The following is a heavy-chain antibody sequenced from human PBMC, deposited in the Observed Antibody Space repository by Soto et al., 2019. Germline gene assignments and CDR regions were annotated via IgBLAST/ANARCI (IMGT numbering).Heavy chain of an antibody. CDR3: ARAELGGYCSSTSCPPDAFDI. CDR2: IYYSGST. Sequence: SETLSLTCTVSGGSISSGGYYWSWIRQHPGKGLEWIGYIYYSGSTYYNTSLKSRVTISVDTSKNQFSLKLSSVTAADTAVYYCARAELGGYCSSTSCPPDAFDIWGQGTMVTVSS. CDR1: GGSISSGGYY. V-gene: IGHV4-31*03. J-gene: IGHJ3*02. D-gene: IGHD2-2*01.